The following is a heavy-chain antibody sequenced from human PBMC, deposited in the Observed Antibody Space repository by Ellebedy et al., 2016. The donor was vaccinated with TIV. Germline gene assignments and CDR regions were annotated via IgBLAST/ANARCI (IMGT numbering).Heavy chain of an antibody. Sequence: AASVKVSCKVSGYTLTELSMHWVRQAPGKGLEWMGGFDPEDGETIYAQKFQGRVTMTEDTSTDTAYMELSSLRSEDTAVYYCATYGRIGGYFDYWGQGTLVTVSS. D-gene: IGHD2-15*01. CDR2: FDPEDGET. V-gene: IGHV1-24*01. J-gene: IGHJ4*02. CDR3: ATYGRIGGYFDY. CDR1: GYTLTELS.